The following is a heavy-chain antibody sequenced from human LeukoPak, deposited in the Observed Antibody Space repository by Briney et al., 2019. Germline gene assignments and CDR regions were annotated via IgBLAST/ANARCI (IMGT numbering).Heavy chain of an antibody. CDR2: INPSGGST. Sequence: ASVKVSCKASGYTFTSYYMHWVRQAPGQGLEWMGIINPSGGSTSYAQKFQGRVTMTRDMSTSTVYMELSSLRSEDTAVYYCARVETDIVVVPAATYYYYYMDVWGKGTTVTVSS. J-gene: IGHJ6*03. V-gene: IGHV1-46*01. D-gene: IGHD2-2*01. CDR3: ARVETDIVVVPAATYYYYYMDV. CDR1: GYTFTSYY.